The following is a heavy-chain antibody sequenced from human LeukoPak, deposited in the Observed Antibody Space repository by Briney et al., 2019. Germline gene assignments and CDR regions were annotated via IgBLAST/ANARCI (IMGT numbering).Heavy chain of an antibody. CDR1: GFTFNNYA. D-gene: IGHD2-2*01. CDR2: ISVSGGIT. Sequence: GGSLRLSCAASGFTFNNYAMSWVRQAPRKGLEWVSAISVSGGITYYADSVKGRFTISRDNSKNTLYLQMNSLRAEDTAVYYCTTDSLVVPAKYYYYGMDVWGQGTTVAVSS. V-gene: IGHV3-23*01. CDR3: TTDSLVVPAKYYYYGMDV. J-gene: IGHJ6*02.